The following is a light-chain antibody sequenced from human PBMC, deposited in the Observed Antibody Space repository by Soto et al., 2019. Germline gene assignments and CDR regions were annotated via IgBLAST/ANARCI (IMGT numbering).Light chain of an antibody. Sequence: EVVLTQSPATLSLSPGERATLSCRASESIGNYLAWYQQKLGQAPKLLIYDASHRAIGIPGRFSGDGYGTACPLTISSLEPEDFAVYYCQWRSDWPPRLTFGGGTKVEIK. V-gene: IGKV3-11*01. CDR1: ESIGNY. CDR3: QWRSDWPPRLT. J-gene: IGKJ4*01. CDR2: DAS.